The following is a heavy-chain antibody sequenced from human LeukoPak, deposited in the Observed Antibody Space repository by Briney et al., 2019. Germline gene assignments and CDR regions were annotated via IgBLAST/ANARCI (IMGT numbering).Heavy chain of an antibody. CDR1: GLTVSSNN. CDR3: ARPGLADSFDI. V-gene: IGHV3-66*01. Sequence: GGSLRLSCAASGLTVSSNNMNWVRQAAGRGLEWVSLIYSGGSTYYADSVKGRFTFSRDNSKNTLYLQMNSLRAEDTAIYYCARPGLADSFDIWGQGTMVTVSS. J-gene: IGHJ3*02. CDR2: IYSGGST.